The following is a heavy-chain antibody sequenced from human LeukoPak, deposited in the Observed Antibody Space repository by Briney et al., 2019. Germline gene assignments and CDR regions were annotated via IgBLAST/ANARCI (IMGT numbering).Heavy chain of an antibody. Sequence: GGSLRLSCAASGFSFSSCSMHWVRQAPGKGLEWVAYIHYDSTTEDYADSVKGRFTISRDNSKNTLFLQMNNLRVEDMAVFYCAKDWNWAIDYWGQGTLVTVSS. V-gene: IGHV3-30*02. D-gene: IGHD1-7*01. J-gene: IGHJ4*02. CDR2: IHYDSTTE. CDR3: AKDWNWAIDY. CDR1: GFSFSSCS.